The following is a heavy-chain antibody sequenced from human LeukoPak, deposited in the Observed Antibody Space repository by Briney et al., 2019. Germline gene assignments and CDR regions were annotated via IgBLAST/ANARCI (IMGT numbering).Heavy chain of an antibody. D-gene: IGHD2-15*01. J-gene: IGHJ6*03. CDR2: IYYSGST. CDR1: GGSISSSSYY. CDR3: AREGYCSGGSCYSVGSYMDV. Sequence: PSETLSLTCTVSGGSISSSSYYWSWIRQPPGKGLEWIGNIYYSGSTNYNPSLKSRVTISVDTSKNQFSLKLSSVTAADTAVYYCAREGYCSGGSCYSVGSYMDVWGKGTTVTVSS. V-gene: IGHV4-61*01.